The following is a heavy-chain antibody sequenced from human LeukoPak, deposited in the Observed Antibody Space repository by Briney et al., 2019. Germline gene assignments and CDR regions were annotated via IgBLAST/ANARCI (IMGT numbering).Heavy chain of an antibody. Sequence: GGSLRLSCAASGFTFSSYEMNWVRQAPGKGLEWVSYISSSGSTIYYADSVKGRFTISRDNAKNSLYLQMNSLRAEDTAVYYCARDQAYCGGDCYFYYYGMDVWGQGTTVTVSS. D-gene: IGHD2-21*02. CDR2: ISSSGSTI. V-gene: IGHV3-48*03. CDR3: ARDQAYCGGDCYFYYYGMDV. CDR1: GFTFSSYE. J-gene: IGHJ6*02.